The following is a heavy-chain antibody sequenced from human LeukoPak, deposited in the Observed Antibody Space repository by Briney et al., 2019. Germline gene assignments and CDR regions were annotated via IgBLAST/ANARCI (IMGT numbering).Heavy chain of an antibody. Sequence: GESLKISCKGSGYSFTSYWISWVRQMPGKGLEWMGRIDPNDSYTNYSPSFQGHVTISADKSISTAYLQWSSLKASDTAMYYCARNRVEMGTYYYYGMDVWGQGTTVTVSS. J-gene: IGHJ6*02. D-gene: IGHD5-24*01. CDR3: ARNRVEMGTYYYYGMDV. CDR1: GYSFTSYW. CDR2: IDPNDSYT. V-gene: IGHV5-10-1*01.